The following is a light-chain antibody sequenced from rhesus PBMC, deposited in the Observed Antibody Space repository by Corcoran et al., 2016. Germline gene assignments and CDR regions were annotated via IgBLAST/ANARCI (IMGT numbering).Light chain of an antibody. V-gene: IGLV2-13*03. Sequence: QAAPTQSPPVSGSPGQSVSISCTGTSSDIGGYNRVSWYQQHPGKAPKLMIYEVSKRPSGVSDRFSGSKSGNTASLTISGLQAEDEADYYCSSDASSNTYIFGVGTRLTVL. CDR2: EVS. J-gene: IGLJ1*01. CDR1: SSDIGGYNR. CDR3: SSDASSNTYI.